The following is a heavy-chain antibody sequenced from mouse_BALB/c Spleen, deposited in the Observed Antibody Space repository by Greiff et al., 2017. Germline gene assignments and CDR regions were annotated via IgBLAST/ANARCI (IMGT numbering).Heavy chain of an antibody. D-gene: IGHD3-1*01. V-gene: IGHV14-1*02. CDR3: ARRARATSYDYAMDY. CDR1: GFNIKDYY. Sequence: EVQLQQSGAGLVRPGGLVKLSCEASGFNIKDYYMPWVRQTPEQGLEWIGWIGTDNGNTLYDPKFQGKVSITADTSSNTAYLQLSSLTSEDTAVYYGARRARATSYDYAMDYWGQGTSVTVSS. J-gene: IGHJ4*01. CDR2: IGTDNGNT.